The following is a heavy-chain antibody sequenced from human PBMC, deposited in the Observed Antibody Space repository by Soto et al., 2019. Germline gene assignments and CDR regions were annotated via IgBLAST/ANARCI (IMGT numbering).Heavy chain of an antibody. CDR3: AREERITIFGVPYYYMDV. CDR1: GFTFSSYS. Sequence: PGGSLRLSCASSGFTFSSYSMNWVRQAPGKGLEWVSYISSSSSTIYYADSVKGRFTISRDNAKNSLYLQMNSLRAEDTAVYYCAREERITIFGVPYYYMDVWGKGTTVTVSS. V-gene: IGHV3-48*01. J-gene: IGHJ6*03. D-gene: IGHD3-3*01. CDR2: ISSSSSTI.